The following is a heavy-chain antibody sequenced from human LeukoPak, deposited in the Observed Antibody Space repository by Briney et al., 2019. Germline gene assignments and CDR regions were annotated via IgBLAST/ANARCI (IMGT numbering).Heavy chain of an antibody. D-gene: IGHD3-22*01. CDR3: ASGSVAPDYYDSSGYYPLLGY. V-gene: IGHV4-34*01. CDR1: GGSFSGYY. CDR2: INDSGST. J-gene: IGHJ4*02. Sequence: PSETLSLTCAVYGGSFSGYYWSWIRQPPGKGLEWIGEINDSGSTNYNPSLKSRVTISVDTSKNQFSLKLSSVTAADTAVYYCASGSVAPDYYDSSGYYPLLGYWGQGTLVTVSS.